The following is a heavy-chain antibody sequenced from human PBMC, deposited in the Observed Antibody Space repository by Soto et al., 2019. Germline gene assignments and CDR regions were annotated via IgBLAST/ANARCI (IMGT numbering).Heavy chain of an antibody. V-gene: IGHV1-69*08. Sequence: QVQLVQSGAEVKKPGSSVKVSCKASGGTFSSYTISWVRQAPGQGLEWMGRIIPILGIANYAQKFQGRVTITADKSTSPAYMELSSLRSEDTAVYYCARDLSSRTNGGYWGQGTLVTVSS. CDR3: ARDLSSRTNGGY. CDR1: GGTFSSYT. J-gene: IGHJ4*02. CDR2: IIPILGIA. D-gene: IGHD2-8*01.